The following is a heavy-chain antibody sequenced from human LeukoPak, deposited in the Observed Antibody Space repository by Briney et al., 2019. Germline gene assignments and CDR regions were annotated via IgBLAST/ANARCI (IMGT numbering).Heavy chain of an antibody. Sequence: GGSLRLSCVASGFIFSSYNINWVRLAPGKGLEWVSSISSSSTYIYYADSVKGRFTISRDNPKNSLDLQMDSLRVEDTAVYYCAREGYSAYGLDNWGQGTLVTVSS. V-gene: IGHV3-21*01. CDR1: GFIFSSYN. CDR3: AREGYSAYGLDN. D-gene: IGHD5-12*01. CDR2: ISSSSTYI. J-gene: IGHJ4*02.